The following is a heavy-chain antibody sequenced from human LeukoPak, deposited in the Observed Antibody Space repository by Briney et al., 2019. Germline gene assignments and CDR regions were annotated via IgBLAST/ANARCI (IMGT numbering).Heavy chain of an antibody. V-gene: IGHV3-7*01. D-gene: IGHD6-19*01. J-gene: IGHJ4*02. CDR3: AKDRAITVAGTGLEY. CDR1: GFTFSSYW. CDR2: IKQDGSEK. Sequence: PGGSLRLSCAASGFTFSSYWMSRVRQAPGKGLEWVANIKQDGSEKYYVDSVKGRFTISRDNAKNSLYLQMNSLRTEDTAVYFCAKDRAITVAGTGLEYWGQGALVTVSS.